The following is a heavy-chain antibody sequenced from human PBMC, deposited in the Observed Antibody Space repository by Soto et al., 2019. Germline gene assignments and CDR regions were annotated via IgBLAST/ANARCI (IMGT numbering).Heavy chain of an antibody. CDR1: GGTFTSYG. CDR3: ASCSGGCCLPSDY. Sequence: PSVKVSCKASGGTFTSYGISWVRQAPGQRLEWMGWINAYNGNTKYAQKFQGRVTITRDTSASTAYMDLSSLRSEDTAVYYCASCSGGCCLPSDYWGQGTLVTVSS. CDR2: INAYNGNT. V-gene: IGHV1-18*01. D-gene: IGHD2-15*01. J-gene: IGHJ4*02.